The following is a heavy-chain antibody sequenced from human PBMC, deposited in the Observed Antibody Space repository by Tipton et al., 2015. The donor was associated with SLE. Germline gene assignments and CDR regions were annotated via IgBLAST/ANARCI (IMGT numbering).Heavy chain of an antibody. D-gene: IGHD2-8*01. V-gene: IGHV4-59*01. Sequence: TLSLTCTVSGGSISSYYWSWIRQPPGKGLEWIGYIYYSGSTNYNPSLKSRVTISVDTSKNQFSLKLSSVTAADTAVYYCARTDCTNGVCYYFDYWGQGTLVTVSS. CDR2: IYYSGST. J-gene: IGHJ4*02. CDR3: ARTDCTNGVCYYFDY. CDR1: GGSISSYY.